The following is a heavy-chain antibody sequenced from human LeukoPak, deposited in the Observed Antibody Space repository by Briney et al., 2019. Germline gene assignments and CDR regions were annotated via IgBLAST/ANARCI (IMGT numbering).Heavy chain of an antibody. CDR2: MNPNSGNT. J-gene: IGHJ4*02. CDR1: GYTFTTYV. Sequence: ASVKVSCKASGYTFTTYVINWVRQATGQGLEWLGWMNPNSGNTGYAQKFQGRITLTRDTSISTVYMEMSSLRSEDTAVYYCARGLGRTAMITRGGVRFDYWGQGALVSVSS. CDR3: ARGLGRTAMITRGGVRFDY. V-gene: IGHV1-8*01. D-gene: IGHD5-18*01.